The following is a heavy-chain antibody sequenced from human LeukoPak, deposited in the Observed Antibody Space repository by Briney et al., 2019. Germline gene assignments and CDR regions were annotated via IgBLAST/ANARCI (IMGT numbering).Heavy chain of an antibody. J-gene: IGHJ4*02. CDR2: ISSSGTTI. D-gene: IGHD2-15*01. CDR1: GFTFTRYE. Sequence: GGSLRLSCAASGFTFTRYEMNWVRQAPGKGREWVSYISSSGTTIYYADSVKRRFTISRDDAKNLMHLQMNSLRGEDTAVYYCARILSPLYYWGQGTLVTVSS. CDR3: ARILSPLYY. V-gene: IGHV3-48*03.